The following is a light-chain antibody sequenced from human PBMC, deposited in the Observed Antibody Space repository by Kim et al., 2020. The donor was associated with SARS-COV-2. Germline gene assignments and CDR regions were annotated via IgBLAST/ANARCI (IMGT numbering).Light chain of an antibody. CDR1: QGISSY. J-gene: IGKJ5*01. V-gene: IGKV1-8*01. CDR3: QQYYSYPIT. CDR2: AAS. Sequence: ASTGDRVTITCRASQGISSYLAWYQQKPGKAPKLLIYAASTLQSGVPSRLSGSGSGTDFTLTISCLQSEDFATYYCQQYYSYPITFGQGTRLEIK.